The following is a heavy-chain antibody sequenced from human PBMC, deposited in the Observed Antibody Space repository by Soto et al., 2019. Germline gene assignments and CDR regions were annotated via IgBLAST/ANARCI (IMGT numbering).Heavy chain of an antibody. V-gene: IGHV3-9*01. CDR1: GFTFDDYA. CDR2: ISWNSGSI. Sequence: EVQLVESGGGLVQPGRSLRLSCAASGFTFDDYAMHWVRQAPGKGLEWVSGISWNSGSIGYADSVKGRFTISRDNAKNSLYLQMNSLRAEDTALYYCAKEEFEYILDYWGQGTLVTVSS. J-gene: IGHJ4*02. D-gene: IGHD3-10*01. CDR3: AKEEFEYILDY.